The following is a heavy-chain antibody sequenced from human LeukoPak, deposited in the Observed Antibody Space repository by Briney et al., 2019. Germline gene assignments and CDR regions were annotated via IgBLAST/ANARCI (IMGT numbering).Heavy chain of an antibody. V-gene: IGHV1-18*01. J-gene: IGHJ5*02. CDR3: ARDSPIAAAGTARFYWFDP. D-gene: IGHD6-13*01. CDR1: GYTFTSYG. CDR2: ISAYNGNT. Sequence: GASVKVSCKASGYTFTSYGISWVRQAPGQGLEWMGWISAYNGNTNYAQKLQGRVTMTTDTSTSTAYVELRSLRSDDTAVYYCARDSPIAAAGTARFYWFDPWGQGTPVTVSS.